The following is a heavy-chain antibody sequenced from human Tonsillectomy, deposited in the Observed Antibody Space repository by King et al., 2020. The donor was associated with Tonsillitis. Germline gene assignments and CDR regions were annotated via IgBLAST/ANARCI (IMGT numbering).Heavy chain of an antibody. Sequence: QLQESGPSLVKPSETLSLTCTVSGGSMITTDYYWGWIRQPPGKGLEWIGSAFYSGDAYYNTSLNSRVTISVDTSKSQFSLEMSSMTAADTAVYYCARQGGRGYDILTGYPIEYWGQGTLVTVSS. CDR1: GGSMITTDYY. V-gene: IGHV4-39*07. J-gene: IGHJ4*02. CDR3: ARQGGRGYDILTGYPIEY. D-gene: IGHD3-9*01. CDR2: AFYSGDA.